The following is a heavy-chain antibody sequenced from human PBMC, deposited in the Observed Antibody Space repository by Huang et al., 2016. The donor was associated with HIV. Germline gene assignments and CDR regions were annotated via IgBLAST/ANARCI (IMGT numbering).Heavy chain of an antibody. Sequence: QVQMVESGGGVVQPGGSLRLSCTASGFTFGSFGMHWVRKAPRKGLEWVALIRYDGNNYYYADSVRGRFTISRDNSKDTLYLQMNRLRPDDSAVYYCAKDLTYTFGRHFDYWGRGTLVTVSS. CDR1: GFTFGSFG. D-gene: IGHD3-3*01. J-gene: IGHJ4*02. CDR3: AKDLTYTFGRHFDY. CDR2: IRYDGNNY. V-gene: IGHV3-30*02.